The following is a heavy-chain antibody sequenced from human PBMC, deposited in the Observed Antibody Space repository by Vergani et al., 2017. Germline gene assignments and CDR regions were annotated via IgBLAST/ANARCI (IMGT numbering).Heavy chain of an antibody. CDR2: ISARYPST. CDR1: GFTFSACP. J-gene: IGHJ4*02. D-gene: IGHD3-22*01. Sequence: EVHLVESGGDLVEPGRSLRLSCAASGFTFSACPMTWVRQAPGKGLEWVSAISARYPSTYYEDSVKGRLTIARDNSKNMLYLQMNSLRAEYTAVYYCARRSYDTSPYLQGGYDCWGQGTLVAVSS. CDR3: ARRSYDTSPYLQGGYDC. V-gene: IGHV3-23*04.